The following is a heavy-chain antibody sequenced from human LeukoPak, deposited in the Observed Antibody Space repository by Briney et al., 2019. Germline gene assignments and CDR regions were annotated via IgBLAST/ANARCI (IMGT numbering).Heavy chain of an antibody. CDR3: ARGPPESTNSEY. CDR2: MNPNSGDT. J-gene: IGHJ4*02. V-gene: IGHV1-8*01. CDR1: GYTFTNYD. Sequence: GASVKVSCKASGYTFTNYDINWVPPASGQGLEWMGWMNPNSGDTGYAQKFQGRVTMTRNTSISTAYMELSSLRSEDTAVYYCARGPPESTNSEYWGQGTLVTVSS.